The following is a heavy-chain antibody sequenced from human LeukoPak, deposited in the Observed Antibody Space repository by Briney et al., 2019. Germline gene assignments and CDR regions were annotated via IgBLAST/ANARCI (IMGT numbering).Heavy chain of an antibody. D-gene: IGHD4-17*01. CDR3: ARANGGGAYYPFDY. CDR1: GYTFTTDY. J-gene: IGHJ4*02. CDR2: INPYSGDT. Sequence: GASVKVSCKASGYTFTTDYIHWVRQAPGQGLEWMGWINPYSGDTDSAQKFQGRVAVTRDTSITTAYMDLSRLTSDDTAVYYCARANGGGAYYPFDYWGQGALVTVSS. V-gene: IGHV1-2*02.